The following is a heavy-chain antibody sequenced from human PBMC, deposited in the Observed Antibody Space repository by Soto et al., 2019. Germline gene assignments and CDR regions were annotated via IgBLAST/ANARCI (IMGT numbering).Heavy chain of an antibody. D-gene: IGHD3-22*01. CDR2: INPSGGST. CDR1: GYTFTSYY. J-gene: IGHJ6*02. Sequence: ASVEVSCKASGYTFTSYYMHWVRQAPGQGLEWMGIINPSGGSTRYAQKFQGRVAMTRETSTSTVYMELSSLRSEDTAVYYCARAGDSSGYYYRSHSYGMDVWG. V-gene: IGHV1-46*01. CDR3: ARAGDSSGYYYRSHSYGMDV.